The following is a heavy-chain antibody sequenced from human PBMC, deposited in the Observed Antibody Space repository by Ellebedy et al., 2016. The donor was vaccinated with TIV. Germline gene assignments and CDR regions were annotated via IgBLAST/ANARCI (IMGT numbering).Heavy chain of an antibody. Sequence: PGGSLRLSCAASGFTFSTYWMTWVRQAPGKGLEWVANIKQDGSEKYYVDSVKGRFTISRDNAKISLYLQMNSLTAEDTAVYYCANGAYDIWGQGTMVTVSS. J-gene: IGHJ3*02. V-gene: IGHV3-7*01. D-gene: IGHD5-24*01. CDR3: ANGAYDI. CDR2: IKQDGSEK. CDR1: GFTFSTYW.